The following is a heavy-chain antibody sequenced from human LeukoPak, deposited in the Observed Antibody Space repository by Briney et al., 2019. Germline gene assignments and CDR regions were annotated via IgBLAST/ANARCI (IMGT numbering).Heavy chain of an antibody. CDR1: GGSFSGYY. V-gene: IGHV4-34*01. D-gene: IGHD3-22*01. CDR2: INHSGST. CDR3: ARVLHKRMYDSTTYFPY. Sequence: SETLSLTCAVYGGSFSGYYWSWIRQPPGKGLEWIGEINHSGSTNYNPSLKSRVTISVDTSKNQFSLKLSSVTAADTAVYYCARVLHKRMYDSTTYFPYWGQGIPVTVSS. J-gene: IGHJ4*02.